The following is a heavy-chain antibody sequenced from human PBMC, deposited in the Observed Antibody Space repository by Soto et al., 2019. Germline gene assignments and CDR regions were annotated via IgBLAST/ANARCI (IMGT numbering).Heavy chain of an antibody. CDR2: ISWNSGSI. Sequence: PGGSLRLSCAASGLTFDDYAMHWVRQAPGKGLEWVSGISWNSGSIGYADSVKGRFTISRDNAKNSLYLQMNSLRAEDTALYYCAKGMTGSFDYWGQGTLVTVSS. CDR1: GLTFDDYA. J-gene: IGHJ4*02. D-gene: IGHD1-1*01. V-gene: IGHV3-9*01. CDR3: AKGMTGSFDY.